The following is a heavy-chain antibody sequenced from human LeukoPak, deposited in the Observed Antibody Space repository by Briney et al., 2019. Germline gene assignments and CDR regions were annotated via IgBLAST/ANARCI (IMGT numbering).Heavy chain of an antibody. J-gene: IGHJ4*02. Sequence: SETLSLTCSVSGGSITGYYWSWIRQPPGKGLEWIGYLYYSGGTTYNPSLKSRVTISADTSHNQFSLKLNSVTAADTAVYYCARRSDFWSPVSDYSFDYWGQGALVTVSS. CDR3: ARRSDFWSPVSDYSFDY. CDR2: LYYSGGT. V-gene: IGHV4-59*08. D-gene: IGHD3-3*01. CDR1: GGSITGYY.